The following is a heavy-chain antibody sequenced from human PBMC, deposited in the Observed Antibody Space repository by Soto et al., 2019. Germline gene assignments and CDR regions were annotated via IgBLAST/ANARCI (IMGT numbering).Heavy chain of an antibody. V-gene: IGHV3-30*18. CDR2: ISYDGSNT. Sequence: QVQLVESGGGVVQPGRSLRLSCAASGFTLTYYGMHWVRQAPGKGLEWVGVISYDGSNTYYADSVKGRFTISRDNSKNTLYLQVDSLRPEDTAVYYCAKDMEQRLVRGWFDPWGQGTLVTVSS. D-gene: IGHD6-13*01. CDR1: GFTLTYYG. J-gene: IGHJ5*02. CDR3: AKDMEQRLVRGWFDP.